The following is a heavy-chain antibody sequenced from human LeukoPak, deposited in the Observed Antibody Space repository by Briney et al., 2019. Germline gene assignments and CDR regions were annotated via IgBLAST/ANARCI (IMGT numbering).Heavy chain of an antibody. CDR1: GFTFSTYA. J-gene: IGHJ4*02. CDR2: ISGSGDST. V-gene: IGHV3-23*01. D-gene: IGHD3-10*01. Sequence: PGGSLRLSCAASGFTFSTYAMNWVRQAPGKGLEWVPGISGSGDSTYSAGSVKGQFTISRDNSKNMLYLQMNSLRADDTAVYYCARDRRGEYYFDYWGQGTLVTVSS. CDR3: ARDRRGEYYFDY.